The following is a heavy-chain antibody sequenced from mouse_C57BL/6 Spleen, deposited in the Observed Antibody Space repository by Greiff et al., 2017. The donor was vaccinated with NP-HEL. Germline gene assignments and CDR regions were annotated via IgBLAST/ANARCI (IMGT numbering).Heavy chain of an antibody. CDR3: ARERGYDGYYDAMDY. J-gene: IGHJ4*01. CDR2: ISDGGSYT. D-gene: IGHD2-3*01. Sequence: DVMLVESGGGLVKPGGSLKLSCAASGFTFSSYAMSWVRQTPEKRLEWVATISDGGSYTYYPDNVKGRFTISRDNAKNNLYLQMSHLKSEDTAMYYCARERGYDGYYDAMDYWGQGTSVTVSS. V-gene: IGHV5-4*01. CDR1: GFTFSSYA.